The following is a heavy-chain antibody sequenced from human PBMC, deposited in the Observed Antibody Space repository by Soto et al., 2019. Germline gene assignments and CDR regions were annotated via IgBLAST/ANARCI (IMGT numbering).Heavy chain of an antibody. D-gene: IGHD1-26*01. CDR3: AKEPPSSGSYFDY. Sequence: GGSLRLSCAASGFTFSSYGMHWVRQAPGKGLEWVAVISYDGSNKYYADSVKGRFTISRDNSKNTLYLQMNSLRAEDTAVYYCAKEPPSSGSYFDYWGQGTLVTVSS. V-gene: IGHV3-30*18. CDR2: ISYDGSNK. J-gene: IGHJ4*02. CDR1: GFTFSSYG.